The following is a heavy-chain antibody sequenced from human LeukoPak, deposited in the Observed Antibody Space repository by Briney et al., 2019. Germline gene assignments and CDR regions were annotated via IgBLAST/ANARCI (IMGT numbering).Heavy chain of an antibody. CDR2: IWYDGSNK. J-gene: IGHJ3*02. Sequence: GGSLRLSCAASGIIFSDFGMHCVRQAPGRGLEWMAIIWYDGSNKYYADSVKGRFTISRDNSQNTMYLQMNSLRVEDTAVYYCAKATCSGASCFSNSRDAFDIWGQGTMVTVSS. D-gene: IGHD2-15*01. V-gene: IGHV3-33*06. CDR3: AKATCSGASCFSNSRDAFDI. CDR1: GIIFSDFG.